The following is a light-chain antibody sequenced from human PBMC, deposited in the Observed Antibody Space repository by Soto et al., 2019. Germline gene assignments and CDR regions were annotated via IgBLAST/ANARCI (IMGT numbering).Light chain of an antibody. CDR3: SSYTNTSTLYV. Sequence: QSVLTQPASVSGSPGESITISCTGTGSDIGGYNYVSWYQQQPGKAPTLIIYEVSDRPSGISIRFSGSKSGNTASLTISGLQAEDEAYYFCSSYTNTSTLYVFGTGTKVTVL. V-gene: IGLV2-14*01. J-gene: IGLJ1*01. CDR2: EVS. CDR1: GSDIGGYNY.